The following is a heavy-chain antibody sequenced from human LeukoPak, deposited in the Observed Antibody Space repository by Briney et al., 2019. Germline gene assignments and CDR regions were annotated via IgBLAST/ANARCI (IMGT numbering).Heavy chain of an antibody. Sequence: GGSLRLSCAAVGFIFNTYDINWVRQAPGKGLEWGSYISSSGSRIYYADSVKGRFTISRDNAKNSLYLQMNSLRAEDTAIYYCARPRSDLYGMDVWGQGTTVIVSS. CDR1: GFIFNTYD. J-gene: IGHJ6*02. CDR2: ISSSGSRI. V-gene: IGHV3-48*03. CDR3: ARPRSDLYGMDV.